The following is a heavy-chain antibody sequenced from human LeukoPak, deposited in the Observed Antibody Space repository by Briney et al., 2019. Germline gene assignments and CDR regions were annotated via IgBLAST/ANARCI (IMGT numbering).Heavy chain of an antibody. CDR1: GFTFSSYA. CDR3: ATGCSSTSCSFYYYYYGMDV. CDR2: ISGSGGST. D-gene: IGHD2-2*01. V-gene: IGHV3-23*01. Sequence: PGGSLRLSCAASGFTFSSYAMSWVRQAPGKGLEWVSAISGSGGSTYYADSVKGRFTISRDNSKNTLYLQMNSLRAEDTAVYYCATGCSSTSCSFYYYYYGMDVWGQGTTVTVSS. J-gene: IGHJ6*02.